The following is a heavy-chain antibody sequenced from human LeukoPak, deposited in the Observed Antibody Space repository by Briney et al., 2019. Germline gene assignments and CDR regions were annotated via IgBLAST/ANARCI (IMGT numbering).Heavy chain of an antibody. D-gene: IGHD5-12*01. Sequence: ASVKVSCKASGGTFGSYAISWVRQAPGQGLEWMGGIIPIFGTANYAQKFQGRVTITADKSTSTAYMELSSLRSEDTAVYYCARAMVAGGYDIPYYYYYMDVWGKGTTVTVSS. J-gene: IGHJ6*03. V-gene: IGHV1-69*06. CDR2: IIPIFGTA. CDR3: ARAMVAGGYDIPYYYYYMDV. CDR1: GGTFGSYA.